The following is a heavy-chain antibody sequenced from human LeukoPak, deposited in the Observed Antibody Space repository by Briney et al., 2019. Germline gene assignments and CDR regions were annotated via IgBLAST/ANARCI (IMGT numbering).Heavy chain of an antibody. D-gene: IGHD3/OR15-3a*01. CDR1: GYSISGGYY. CDR3: ARDDLRAGWDS. Sequence: SETLSLACTVSGYSISGGYYWGWIRQPPGKGLEWIGSIYHSGSTYYNPSLKSRVTISVDTSKNQFSLKLSSVTAADTAVYYCARDDLRAGWDSWGQGTLVTVSS. CDR2: IYHSGST. V-gene: IGHV4-38-2*02. J-gene: IGHJ4*02.